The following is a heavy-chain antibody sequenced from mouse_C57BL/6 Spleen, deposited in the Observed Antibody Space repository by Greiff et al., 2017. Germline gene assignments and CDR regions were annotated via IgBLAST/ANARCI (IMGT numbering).Heavy chain of an antibody. V-gene: IGHV1-22*01. CDR1: GYTFTDYN. Sequence: EVQLQQSGPELVKPGASVKMSCKASGYTFTDYNMHWVKQSHGKSLEWIGYINPNNGGTSYNQKFKGKATLTVNKSSSTAYMELRSLTSEDSAVYYCAREGITTVVAGDYWGQGTTLTVSS. CDR3: AREGITTVVAGDY. J-gene: IGHJ2*01. D-gene: IGHD1-1*01. CDR2: INPNNGGT.